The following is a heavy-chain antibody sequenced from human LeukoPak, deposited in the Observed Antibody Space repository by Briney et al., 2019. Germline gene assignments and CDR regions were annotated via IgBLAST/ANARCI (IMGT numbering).Heavy chain of an antibody. CDR3: SRVSAYTTSSGEFDY. J-gene: IGHJ4*02. CDR2: ISWNSGGI. V-gene: IGHV3-9*01. D-gene: IGHD6-6*01. Sequence: GGSLRLSCAASGFTFDDHTMHWVRQAPGKGLEWVSGISWNSGGIAYADSVKGRFTISRDNAKNSLYLQMNSLRAEDTALYYCSRVSAYTTSSGEFDYWGQGTLVTVSS. CDR1: GFTFDDHT.